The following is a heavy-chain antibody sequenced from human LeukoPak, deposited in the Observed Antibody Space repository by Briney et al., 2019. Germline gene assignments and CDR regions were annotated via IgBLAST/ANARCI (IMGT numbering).Heavy chain of an antibody. D-gene: IGHD3-16*02. J-gene: IGHJ5*02. CDR2: MNPNGGNT. CDR3: ARADYDFVWGSYRLPDP. V-gene: IGHV1-8*01. CDR1: GYTFTSYD. Sequence: ASVKVSCKASGYTFTSYDINWVRQATGQGLEWMGWMNPNGGNTGYAQKFQGRVTMTRNTSISTAYMELSSLRSEDTAMYYCARADYDFVWGSYRLPDPWGQGTLVTVSS.